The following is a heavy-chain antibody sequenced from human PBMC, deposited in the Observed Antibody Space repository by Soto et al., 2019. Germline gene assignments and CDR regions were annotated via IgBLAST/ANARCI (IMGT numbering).Heavy chain of an antibody. D-gene: IGHD3-10*01. J-gene: IGHJ4*02. Sequence: QVQLVESGGGVVQSGRSLRLSCAASGFTFSSYSMQWVRQAPGKGLEWVTIISYDGSSKYYTDSVKGRFTVSRDDSKNTMYLQMNSLRAEDTALYYCARAAEMMGHSYSDYWGQGTLVTVSS. CDR2: ISYDGSSK. V-gene: IGHV3-30*10. CDR1: GFTFSSYS. CDR3: ARAAEMMGHSYSDY.